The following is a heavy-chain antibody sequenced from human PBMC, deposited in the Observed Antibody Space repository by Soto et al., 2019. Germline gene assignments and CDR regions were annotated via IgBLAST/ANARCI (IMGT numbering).Heavy chain of an antibody. J-gene: IGHJ6*02. CDR2: ISSSGSTI. V-gene: IGHV3-48*03. Sequence: PGGSLRLSCAASGFTFSSYEMNWFRQAPGKGLEWVSYISSSGSTIYYADSVKGRFTISRDNAKNSLYLQMNSLRAEDTAVYYCARSTFYGGEYYYGMDVWGQGTTVTVSS. CDR1: GFTFSSYE. CDR3: ARSTFYGGEYYYGMDV. D-gene: IGHD4-17*01.